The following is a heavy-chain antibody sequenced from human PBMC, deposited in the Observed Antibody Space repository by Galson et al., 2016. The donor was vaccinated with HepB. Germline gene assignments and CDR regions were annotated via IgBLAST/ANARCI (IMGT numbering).Heavy chain of an antibody. CDR3: AKDRRGRFLEWLSFFDS. J-gene: IGHJ4*02. CDR2: VSGRGGST. V-gene: IGHV3-23*01. Sequence: SLRLRGEAAGFTGNSYAMSWVRQAPGKGLEWVSIVSGRGGSTYYADSVKGRFTISRDNSKNTLYRQMNSLRAEDTAVYYCAKDRRGRFLEWLSFFDSWGQGTLVTVSS. D-gene: IGHD3-3*01. CDR1: GFTGNSYA.